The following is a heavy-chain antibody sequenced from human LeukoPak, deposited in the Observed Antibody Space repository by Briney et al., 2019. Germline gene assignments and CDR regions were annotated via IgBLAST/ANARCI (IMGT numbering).Heavy chain of an antibody. CDR2: INPDSGAT. CDR1: GYTFTGYY. Sequence: GASLKVSCTASGYTFTGYYMHWVRQAPGQGLEWMGWINPDSGATNYAQRFQGRVTMTRDTSISTAYMELSRLRSDDTALYYCARSEMADYWGQGTLVTVSS. D-gene: IGHD1-14*01. J-gene: IGHJ4*02. V-gene: IGHV1-2*02. CDR3: ARSEMADY.